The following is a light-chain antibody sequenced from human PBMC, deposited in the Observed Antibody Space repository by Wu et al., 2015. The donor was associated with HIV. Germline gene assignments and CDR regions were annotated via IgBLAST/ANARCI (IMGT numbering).Light chain of an antibody. J-gene: IGKJ5*01. CDR2: GAS. V-gene: IGKV3-20*01. CDR3: QQYDSSIT. Sequence: ENVLTQSPGTLSLSPGERAILSCKASQSVRNNYFAWFQQRPGQAPRLLVHGASNRATGTPDRFSGSGSGTDFTLTITRLEPQDFAVYYCQQYDSSITFGQGTRLDIK. CDR1: QSVRNNY.